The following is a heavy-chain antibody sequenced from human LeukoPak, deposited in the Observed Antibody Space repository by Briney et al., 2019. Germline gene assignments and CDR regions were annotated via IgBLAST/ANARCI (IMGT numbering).Heavy chain of an antibody. CDR1: GGSISSYY. D-gene: IGHD3-3*01. J-gene: IGHJ3*02. Sequence: SETLSLTCTVSGGSISSYYWSWIRQPPGKGLEWIGYIYYSGSTNYNPSLKSRVTISVDTSKNQFSLKLSSVTAADTAVYYCARGRITIFGVVSYDAFDIWGQGTMVTVSS. CDR3: ARGRITIFGVVSYDAFDI. CDR2: IYYSGST. V-gene: IGHV4-59*01.